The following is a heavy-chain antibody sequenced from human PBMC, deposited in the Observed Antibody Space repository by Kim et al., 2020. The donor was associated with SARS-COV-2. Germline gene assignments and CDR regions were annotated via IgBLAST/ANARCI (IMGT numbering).Heavy chain of an antibody. CDR1: GYSISSGYY. CDR2: IYHSGNT. V-gene: IGHV4-38-2*02. D-gene: IGHD2-15*01. Sequence: SETLSLTCSVSGYSISSGYYWGWFRQPPGKGLEWIGNIYHSGNTYYNPSLMSRVTMSEDTSKNQFSLNLSSVTAADTATYYCWAVAVAATSGYWGQGILV. J-gene: IGHJ4*02. CDR3: WAVAVAATSGY.